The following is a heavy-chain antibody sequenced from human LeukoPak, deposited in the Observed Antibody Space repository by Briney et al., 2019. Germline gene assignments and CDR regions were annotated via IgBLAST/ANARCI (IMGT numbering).Heavy chain of an antibody. CDR1: GFTFNKFA. D-gene: IGHD2-8*01. CDR2: IGSSGATT. Sequence: AGGSLRHSCEASGFTFNKFAMSWVRQAPGKGPEWVSAIGSSGATTFYADSVKGRCTISRDNSKNTVYLEMNSLRAEDTAIYYCAKVSVGPLSRPTHVALYYGMDLWGQRTTVTVSS. CDR3: AKVSVGPLSRPTHVALYYGMDL. V-gene: IGHV3-23*01. J-gene: IGHJ6*02.